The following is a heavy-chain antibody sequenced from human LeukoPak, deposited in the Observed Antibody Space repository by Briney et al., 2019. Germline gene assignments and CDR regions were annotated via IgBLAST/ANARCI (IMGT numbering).Heavy chain of an antibody. D-gene: IGHD6-19*01. CDR3: ANIAVAGTHY. Sequence: ASVKVSCKASGGTFSSYAISWVRQAPGQGLEWMGRIIPILGIANYAQKFQGRATITADKSTSTAYVELSSLRSEDTAVYYCANIAVAGTHYWGQGTLVTVSS. CDR1: GGTFSSYA. V-gene: IGHV1-69*04. CDR2: IIPILGIA. J-gene: IGHJ4*02.